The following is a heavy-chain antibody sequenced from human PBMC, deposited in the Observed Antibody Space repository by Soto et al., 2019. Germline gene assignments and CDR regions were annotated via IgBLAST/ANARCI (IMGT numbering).Heavy chain of an antibody. CDR1: GGSFDGYY. Sequence: SETLSLTCALYGGSFDGYYWSWIRQSPGKGLEWIGEIHHSGSTKYNPSLKSRVSLSVDTSTKQFSLKMTSMTAADRGVYYCARGVDPWSGYLFWGQGTPVTVSS. V-gene: IGHV4-34*01. D-gene: IGHD3-3*01. CDR2: IHHSGST. J-gene: IGHJ4*02. CDR3: ARGVDPWSGYLF.